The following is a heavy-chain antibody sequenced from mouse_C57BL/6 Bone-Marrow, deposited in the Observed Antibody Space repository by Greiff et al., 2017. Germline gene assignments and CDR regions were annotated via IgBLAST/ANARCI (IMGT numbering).Heavy chain of an antibody. CDR2: ISDGGSYT. J-gene: IGHJ4*01. CDR1: GFTFSSYA. V-gene: IGHV5-4*01. CDR3: ARDRGVLKDYAMDY. D-gene: IGHD1-3*01. Sequence: VQLKESGGGLVKPGGSLKLSCAASGFTFSSYAMSWVRQTPEKRLEWVATISDGGSYTYYPDNVKGRFTISRDNAKNNLYLQMSHLKSEDTAMYYCARDRGVLKDYAMDYWGQGTSVTVSS.